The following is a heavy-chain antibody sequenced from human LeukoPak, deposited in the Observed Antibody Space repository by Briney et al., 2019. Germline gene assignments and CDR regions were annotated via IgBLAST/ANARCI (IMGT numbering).Heavy chain of an antibody. CDR3: ARVGYYDSSGYFYY. J-gene: IGHJ4*02. D-gene: IGHD3-22*01. CDR2: IYYSGST. Sequence: SQTLSLTCTISRGSISSGGYYWSWTRQHPGKGLEWLGYIYYSGSTYYNPSRKSRVTIPVNTSKNQFSVKVLSVTGADTAVYYCARVGYYDSSGYFYYWGQGTMVTVSS. CDR1: RGSISSGGYY. V-gene: IGHV4-31*03.